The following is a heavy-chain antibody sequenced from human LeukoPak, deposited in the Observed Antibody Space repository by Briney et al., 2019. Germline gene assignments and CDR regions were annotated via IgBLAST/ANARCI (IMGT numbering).Heavy chain of an antibody. CDR1: GGSISSSSYY. D-gene: IGHD3-10*01. CDR3: ARHPPRRYYGSGTFGGWDSVAGTWRGNKFDY. CDR2: IYYSGST. J-gene: IGHJ4*02. V-gene: IGHV4-39*01. Sequence: PSETLSLTCTVSGGSISSSSYYWGWIRQPPGKGLEWIGSIYYSGSTYYNPSLKSRVTISVDTSKNQFSLKLSSVTAADTAVYYCARHPPRRYYGSGTFGGWDSVAGTWRGNKFDYWGQGTLVTVSS.